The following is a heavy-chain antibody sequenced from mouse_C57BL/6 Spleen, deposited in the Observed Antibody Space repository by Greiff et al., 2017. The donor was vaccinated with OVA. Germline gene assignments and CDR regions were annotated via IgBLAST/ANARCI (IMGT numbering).Heavy chain of an antibody. CDR3: ARTGITFYAMDY. CDR2: INPSNGGT. V-gene: IGHV1-53*01. CDR1: GYTFTSYW. Sequence: QVQLQQSGTELVKPGASVKLSCKASGYTFTSYWMHWVKQRPGQGLEWIGNINPSNGGTNYNEKFKSKATLTVDKSSSTAYMQLSSLTSEDSAVYYCARTGITFYAMDYWGQGTSVTVSS. J-gene: IGHJ4*01. D-gene: IGHD1-1*01.